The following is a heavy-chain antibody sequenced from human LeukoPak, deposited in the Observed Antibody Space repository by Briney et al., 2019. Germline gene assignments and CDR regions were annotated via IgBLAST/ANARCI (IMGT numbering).Heavy chain of an antibody. V-gene: IGHV1-2*02. CDR3: ARGLGSGYYLSFDY. CDR2: INPNSGGT. J-gene: IGHJ4*02. CDR1: GYTFTGYY. D-gene: IGHD3-3*01. Sequence: AASVKVSCKASGYTFTGYYMHWVRQAPGQGLEWMGWINPNSGGTNYAQKFQGRVTMTRDTSISAAYMELSRLRSDDTAVYYCARGLGSGYYLSFDYWGQGTLVTVSS.